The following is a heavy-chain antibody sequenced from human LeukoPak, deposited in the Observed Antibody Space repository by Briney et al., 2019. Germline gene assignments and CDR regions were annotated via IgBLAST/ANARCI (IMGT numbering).Heavy chain of an antibody. CDR1: GGTFSSYA. CDR3: ARGAAPSIAARPDGY. CDR2: IIPIFGTA. J-gene: IGHJ4*02. D-gene: IGHD6-6*01. Sequence: GASVKVSCKASGGTFSSYAISWVRQAPGQGLEWMGGIIPIFGTANYAQKFQGRVTITADESTSTAYMELSSLRSEDAAVYYCARGAAPSIAARPDGYWGQGTLVTVSS. V-gene: IGHV1-69*13.